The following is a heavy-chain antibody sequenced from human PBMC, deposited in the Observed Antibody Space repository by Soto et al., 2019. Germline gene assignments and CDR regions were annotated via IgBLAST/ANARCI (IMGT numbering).Heavy chain of an antibody. J-gene: IGHJ5*02. V-gene: IGHV3-23*01. D-gene: IGHD6-13*01. Sequence: GGSLRLSCAASGFTFSSYAMSWARQAPGKGLEWVSAISGSGGSTYYADSVKGRFTISRDNSKNTLYLQMNSLRAEDTAVYYCAKGVSSSWYLAWFDPWGQGTLVTVSS. CDR2: ISGSGGST. CDR1: GFTFSSYA. CDR3: AKGVSSSWYLAWFDP.